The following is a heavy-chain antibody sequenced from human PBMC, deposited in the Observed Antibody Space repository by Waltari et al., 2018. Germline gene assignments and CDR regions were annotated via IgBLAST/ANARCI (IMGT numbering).Heavy chain of an antibody. CDR2: ISDVGGLI. D-gene: IGHD3-10*01. Sequence: FSPAVMSWVRQDPGKVLEWVSTISDVGGLIYYADSVKGRFTISRDNSKNTLYLQLNNLRAEDTALYYCVRARWLDYWGQGTLVTVSS. J-gene: IGHJ4*02. V-gene: IGHV3-23*01. CDR3: VRARWLDY. CDR1: FSPAV.